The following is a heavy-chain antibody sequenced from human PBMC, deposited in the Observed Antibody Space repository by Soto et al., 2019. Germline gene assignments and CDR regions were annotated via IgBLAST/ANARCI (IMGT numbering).Heavy chain of an antibody. CDR1: GGSISSGDYY. CDR2: IYYSGST. D-gene: IGHD2-2*01. Sequence: SETLSLTCTVSGGSISSGDYYWSWIRQPPGKGLEWIGYIYYSGSTYYNPSLKSRVTISVDTSKNQFSLKLSSVTAADTAVYYCAREDCISTSCYFNYWGQGTLVTVSS. V-gene: IGHV4-30-4*01. J-gene: IGHJ4*02. CDR3: AREDCISTSCYFNY.